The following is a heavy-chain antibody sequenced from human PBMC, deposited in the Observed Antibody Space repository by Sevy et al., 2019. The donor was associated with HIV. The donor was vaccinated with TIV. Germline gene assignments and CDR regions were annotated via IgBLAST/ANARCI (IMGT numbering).Heavy chain of an antibody. J-gene: IGHJ1*01. V-gene: IGHV3-30-3*01. CDR3: ALERLSSDVAEYFQN. Sequence: GGSLRLSCAASGFTFSGSAMHWVRQAPGKGLEWVATISFDATNKHYPDSVKGRFTISRDNFQNSLFLQMDSLRPEDTAVYYCALERLSSDVAEYFQNWGQGTLVTVSS. CDR2: ISFDATNK. CDR1: GFTFSGSA. D-gene: IGHD1-1*01.